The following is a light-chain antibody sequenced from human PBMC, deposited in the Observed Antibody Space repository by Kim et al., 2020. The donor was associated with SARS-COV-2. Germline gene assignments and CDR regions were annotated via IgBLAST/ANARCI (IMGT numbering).Light chain of an antibody. Sequence: QSVLTQPPSASGTPGQRVTISCSGSNSNIGSNSAWWYKQFPGMAPELLIHANDQRSSGVPDRFSASKSDTSASLAISSLQSDDEAAYFCASWDSSLNGVIFGGGTQLTVL. J-gene: IGLJ2*01. CDR1: NSNIGSNS. CDR3: ASWDSSLNGVI. V-gene: IGLV1-44*01. CDR2: AND.